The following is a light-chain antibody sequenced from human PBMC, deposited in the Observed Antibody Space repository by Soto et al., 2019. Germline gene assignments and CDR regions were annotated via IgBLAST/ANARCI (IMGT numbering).Light chain of an antibody. CDR1: SSDVGGYNY. V-gene: IGLV2-14*01. CDR3: SSYTSSSTL. J-gene: IGLJ2*01. CDR2: EVS. Sequence: HSALTHPASVSGSPGQSITISFTGTSSDVGGYNYVSWYQQHPGKAPKLMIYEVSNRPSGVSNRFSGSKSGNTASLTISGLQAEDEADYYCSSYTSSSTLFGGGTKVTV.